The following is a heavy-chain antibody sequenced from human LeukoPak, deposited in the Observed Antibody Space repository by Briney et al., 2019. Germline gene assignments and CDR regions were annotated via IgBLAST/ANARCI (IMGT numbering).Heavy chain of an antibody. J-gene: IGHJ4*02. CDR2: ISGIGGGT. D-gene: IGHD3-3*01. CDR1: GFSFSTYV. Sequence: PTGGSLRLSCAASGFSFSTYVMSWVRQAPGKGLEWVSAISGIGGGTYYADSVKGRFPISRDNSKNTLYLQMSSLRAEDTAVYYCARVPPRSLYVLRIACCGQGTLVTVSS. V-gene: IGHV3-23*01. CDR3: ARVPPRSLYVLRIAC.